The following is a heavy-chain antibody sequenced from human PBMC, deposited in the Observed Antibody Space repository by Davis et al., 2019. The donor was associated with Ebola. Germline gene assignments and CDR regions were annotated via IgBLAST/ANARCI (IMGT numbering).Heavy chain of an antibody. CDR2: FYHSGST. J-gene: IGHJ2*01. CDR3: ARDSRYFDL. V-gene: IGHV4-4*02. CDR1: GGSISSSNW. Sequence: MPGGSLRLSCTVSGGSISSSNWWTWVRQPPGKGLEWIGEFYHSGSTNYNPSLKSRVTISVDTSKNQFSLKLSSVTAADTAVYYCARDSRYFDLWGRGTLVTVSS.